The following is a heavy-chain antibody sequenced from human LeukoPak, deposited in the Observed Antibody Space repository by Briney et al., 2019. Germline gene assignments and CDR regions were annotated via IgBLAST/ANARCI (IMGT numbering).Heavy chain of an antibody. CDR1: GFTFSSYW. CDR2: ISYDGSNK. Sequence: PGGSLRLSCAASGFTFSSYWMSWVRQAPGKGLEWVAVISYDGSNKYYADSVKGRFTISRDNSKNTLYLQMNSLRAEDTAVYYCAREAETYYYGSGSPHWGQGTLVTVSS. V-gene: IGHV3-30-3*01. J-gene: IGHJ4*02. CDR3: AREAETYYYGSGSPH. D-gene: IGHD3-10*01.